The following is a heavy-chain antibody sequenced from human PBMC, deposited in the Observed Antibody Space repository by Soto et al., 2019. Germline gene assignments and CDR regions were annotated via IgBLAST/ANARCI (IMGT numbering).Heavy chain of an antibody. CDR2: INHSGST. D-gene: IGHD2-21*02. Sequence: SETLSLTCAVYGGSFRGYYCSWIRQPPGKGLEWIGEINHSGSTNYNPSLKSRVTISVDTSKNQFSLKLSSVTAADTAVYYCARGYCGGDCLDYYYYGMDVWGQGTTVTVSS. V-gene: IGHV4-34*01. CDR3: ARGYCGGDCLDYYYYGMDV. J-gene: IGHJ6*02. CDR1: GGSFRGYY.